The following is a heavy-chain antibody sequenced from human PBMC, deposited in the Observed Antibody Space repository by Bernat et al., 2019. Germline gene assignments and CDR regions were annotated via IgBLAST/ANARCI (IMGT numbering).Heavy chain of an antibody. V-gene: IGHV4-34*01. CDR2: INHSGST. J-gene: IGHJ4*02. CDR3: ARGRRGVGSGSRKPFDY. Sequence: QVQLQQWGAGLLKPSETLSLTCAVYGGSFSGYYWSWIRQPPGKGLEWIGEINHSGSTNYNPSLKSRVTISVDTSKNQFSLKLSSVTAADRAVYYCARGRRGVGSGSRKPFDYWGQGTLVTVSS. CDR1: GGSFSGYY. D-gene: IGHD3-10*01.